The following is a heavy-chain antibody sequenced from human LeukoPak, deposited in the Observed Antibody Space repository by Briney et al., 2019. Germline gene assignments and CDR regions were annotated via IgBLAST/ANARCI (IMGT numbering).Heavy chain of an antibody. J-gene: IGHJ6*02. Sequence: GGSLRLSCAASGFTFSNYAMHWVRQAPGKGLEWVAVISYDGSNKYYADSVKGRFTISGDNAKNSLYLQMNSLRAEDTAVYYCARDRTFDYGMDVWGQGTTVTVSS. CDR3: ARDRTFDYGMDV. V-gene: IGHV3-30-3*01. CDR2: ISYDGSNK. CDR1: GFTFSNYA. D-gene: IGHD1-1*01.